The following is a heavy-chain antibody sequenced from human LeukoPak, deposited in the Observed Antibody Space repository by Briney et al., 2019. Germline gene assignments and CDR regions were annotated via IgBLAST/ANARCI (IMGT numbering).Heavy chain of an antibody. CDR2: IYYSGSI. CDR1: GGSISSSSYY. CDR3: ASVSQLTGTFDY. J-gene: IGHJ4*02. V-gene: IGHV4-39*01. D-gene: IGHD7-27*01. Sequence: SETLSLTCTVSGGSISSSSYYWGWIRQPPGKGLEWIGSIYYSGSIYYNPSLKSRVTISVDTSKNQFSLKLSSVTAADTAVYYCASVSQLTGTFDYWGQGTLVTVSS.